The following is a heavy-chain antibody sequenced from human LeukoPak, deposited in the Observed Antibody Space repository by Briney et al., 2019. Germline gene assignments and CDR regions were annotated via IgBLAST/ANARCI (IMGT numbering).Heavy chain of an antibody. CDR2: IIPILGIA. CDR1: GGTFSSYA. J-gene: IGHJ4*02. Sequence: SVKVSCKASGGTFSSYAISWVRQAPGQGLEWMGRIIPILGIANYAQKFQGRVTITADKSTSTAYMELSSLRSEDTAVYYCARGHYNGGSCVGYFDYWGQGALVTVSS. V-gene: IGHV1-69*04. D-gene: IGHD2-15*01. CDR3: ARGHYNGGSCVGYFDY.